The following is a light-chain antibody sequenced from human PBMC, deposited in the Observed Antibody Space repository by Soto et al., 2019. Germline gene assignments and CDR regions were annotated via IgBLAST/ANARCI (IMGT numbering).Light chain of an antibody. Sequence: QSALTQPASVSGSPGQSITISCTGTSSDIGSYNYVSWYQQHPGKAPKLMIYDVSDRPSGVSNRFSGSKSGNTASLTISGHQPEDEADYYCSSWTTSSTLVVFGGGTQVTVL. V-gene: IGLV2-14*03. J-gene: IGLJ2*01. CDR3: SSWTTSSTLVV. CDR2: DVS. CDR1: SSDIGSYNY.